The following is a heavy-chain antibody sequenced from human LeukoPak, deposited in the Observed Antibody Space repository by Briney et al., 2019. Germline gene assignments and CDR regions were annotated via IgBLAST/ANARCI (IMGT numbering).Heavy chain of an antibody. CDR2: IYYSGST. V-gene: IGHV4-39*07. J-gene: IGHJ4*02. D-gene: IGHD5-24*01. CDR3: ARVVRDGYNLEVDY. Sequence: SETLSLTCTVSGGSISSRSYYWGWIRQPPGKGLEWIGSIYYSGSTYYNPSLKSRVTISVDTSKNQFSLKLSSVTAADTAVYYCARVVRDGYNLEVDYWGQGTLVTVSS. CDR1: GGSISSRSYY.